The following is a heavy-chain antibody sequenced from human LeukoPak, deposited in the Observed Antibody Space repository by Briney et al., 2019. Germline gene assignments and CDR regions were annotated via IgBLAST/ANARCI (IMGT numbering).Heavy chain of an antibody. CDR3: ASGPTPGVAAAADY. V-gene: IGHV3-48*01. Sequence: GGSLRLSCAASGFTFSGYSMHWVRQAPGKGLEWISYITTTSSTTCYIDSVEGRFTISRDNARNSLYLQMYSLRADDTAVYYCASGPTPGVAAAADYWGQGTLVTVSS. CDR2: ITTTSSTT. CDR1: GFTFSGYS. D-gene: IGHD6-13*01. J-gene: IGHJ4*02.